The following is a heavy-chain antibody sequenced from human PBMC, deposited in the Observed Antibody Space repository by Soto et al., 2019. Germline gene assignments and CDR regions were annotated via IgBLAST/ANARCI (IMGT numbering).Heavy chain of an antibody. CDR1: GFTVSSNY. Sequence: GGSLRLSXAASGFTVSSNYMSWVRQAPGKGLEWVSVIYSGGSTYYADSVKGRFTISRDNSKNTLYLQMNSLRAEDTAVYYCARASTGYYYYYGMDVWGQGTTVTVSS. CDR2: IYSGGST. V-gene: IGHV3-53*01. CDR3: ARASTGYYYYYGMDV. J-gene: IGHJ6*02.